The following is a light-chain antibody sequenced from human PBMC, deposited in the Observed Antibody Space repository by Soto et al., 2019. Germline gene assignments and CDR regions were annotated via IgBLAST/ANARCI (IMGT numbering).Light chain of an antibody. Sequence: QSLLTQPPSVSATPGQRVTISCSGTYSNIGSNTVAWYQRLPGAAPKLLIYSNNERPSGGPDRFSGSKSGSSASLAISGLQSEDEADYYCAAWDDSLNSPRMLFGGGTKVTVL. V-gene: IGLV1-44*01. CDR3: AAWDDSLNSPRML. CDR2: SNN. CDR1: YSNIGSNT. J-gene: IGLJ2*01.